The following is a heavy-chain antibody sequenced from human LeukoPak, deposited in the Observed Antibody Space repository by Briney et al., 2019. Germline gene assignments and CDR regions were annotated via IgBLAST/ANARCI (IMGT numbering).Heavy chain of an antibody. V-gene: IGHV3-23*01. Sequence: GGSLGLSCAASGFTFSSYAMSWVRQAPGKGLEWASAISGSGGSTYYADSVKGRFTISRDNSKNTLYLQMNSLRAEDTAVYYCAKDRKVTKGLYYFDYWGQGTLVTVSS. J-gene: IGHJ4*02. CDR1: GFTFSSYA. CDR3: AKDRKVTKGLYYFDY. D-gene: IGHD4-17*01. CDR2: ISGSGGST.